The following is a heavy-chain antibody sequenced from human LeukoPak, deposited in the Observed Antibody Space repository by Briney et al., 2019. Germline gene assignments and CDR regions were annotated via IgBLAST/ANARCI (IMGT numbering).Heavy chain of an antibody. J-gene: IGHJ4*02. Sequence: PSETLSLTCTVSGGPISSGGYYWSWIRQHPGKGLEWIGYIYYSGSTYYNPSLKSRVTISVDTSKNQFSLKLSSVTAADTAVYYCARERNGEAFDYWGQGTLVTVSS. V-gene: IGHV4-31*03. CDR2: IYYSGST. CDR3: ARERNGEAFDY. D-gene: IGHD1-1*01. CDR1: GGPISSGGYY.